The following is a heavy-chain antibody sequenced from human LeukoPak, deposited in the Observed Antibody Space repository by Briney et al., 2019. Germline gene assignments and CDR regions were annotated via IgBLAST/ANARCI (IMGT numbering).Heavy chain of an antibody. CDR2: MNPNSGTT. V-gene: IGHV1-8*01. D-gene: IGHD1-26*01. CDR3: ARGVGSYSNY. J-gene: IGHJ4*02. Sequence: ASVSVSCKPSRYTFTTYVINTVAQATRHEVEWMGWMNPNSGTTGYAQKFQGRVTMTRNTSISTAYMELSSLRSEDTAVYYCARGVGSYSNYWGQGTLVTVSS. CDR1: RYTFTTYV.